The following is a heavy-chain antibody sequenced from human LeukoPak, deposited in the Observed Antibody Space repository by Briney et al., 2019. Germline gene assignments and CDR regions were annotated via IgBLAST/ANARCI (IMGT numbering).Heavy chain of an antibody. CDR2: INPDGSST. CDR1: GFTFNKYW. D-gene: IGHD1-14*01. V-gene: IGHV3-74*01. CDR3: ASITLGY. Sequence: GGCLSLSCVASGFTFNKYWMHWVRQAAGKGLVWVSRINPDGSSTDYADSVKGRFTISRDNAKNTLYLQMNTLRAEDTALYFFASITLGYLGQGSLVTVSS. J-gene: IGHJ4*02.